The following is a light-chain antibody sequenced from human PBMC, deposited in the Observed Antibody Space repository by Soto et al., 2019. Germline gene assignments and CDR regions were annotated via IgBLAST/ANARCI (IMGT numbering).Light chain of an antibody. CDR1: SSDVGGYLY. Sequence: QSALTQPRSVSGSPGQSVTMSCTGTSSDVGGYLYVSWYQQHPGKAPKLMIYDVTKRPSGVPDRFSGSKSGNTASLTISGLQAEDEADYYCCSYGGNYNWVFGGGTKVTVL. CDR3: CSYGGNYNWV. J-gene: IGLJ3*02. CDR2: DVT. V-gene: IGLV2-11*01.